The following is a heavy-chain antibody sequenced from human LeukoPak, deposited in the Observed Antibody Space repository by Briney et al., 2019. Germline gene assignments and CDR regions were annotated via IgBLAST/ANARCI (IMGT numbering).Heavy chain of an antibody. CDR1: GYTFTSYD. Sequence: GASVKVSCKASGYTFTSYDINWVRQATGQGLEWMGWMNPNSGNTGYARQFQGRVTITWNTSITTAYMELSSLRSEDTAVYYCARGGYYSSSSRFHFWSQGTLVTVSS. J-gene: IGHJ4*02. CDR3: ARGGYYSSSSRFHF. D-gene: IGHD6-6*01. CDR2: MNPNSGNT. V-gene: IGHV1-8*03.